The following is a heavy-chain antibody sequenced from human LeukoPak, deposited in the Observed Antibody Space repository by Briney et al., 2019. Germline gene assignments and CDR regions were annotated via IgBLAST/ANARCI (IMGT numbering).Heavy chain of an antibody. J-gene: IGHJ4*02. CDR2: INPSGGST. CDR3: ARAGPPLD. Sequence: ASVKVSCKASGYTFTSYYMHWVRQAPGQGLEWMGIINPSGGSTSYAQKFQGRVTITADKSTSTAYMELSSLRSEDTAVYYCARAGPPLDWGQGTLVTVSS. CDR1: GYTFTSYY. V-gene: IGHV1-46*01.